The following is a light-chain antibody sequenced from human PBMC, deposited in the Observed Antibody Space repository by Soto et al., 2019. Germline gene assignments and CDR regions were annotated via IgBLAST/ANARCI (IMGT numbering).Light chain of an antibody. CDR2: GAS. CDR1: QSVSSN. CDR3: QQYNNWPPYT. Sequence: EIVMTQSAATLSVSPGERATLSCRASQSVSSNLAWYQQKPGQAPSLLIYGASTRATGIPARFSGSGSGTEFTLTISSLQSEDFAVYYCQQYNNWPPYTFGQGTKLEIK. J-gene: IGKJ2*01. V-gene: IGKV3-15*01.